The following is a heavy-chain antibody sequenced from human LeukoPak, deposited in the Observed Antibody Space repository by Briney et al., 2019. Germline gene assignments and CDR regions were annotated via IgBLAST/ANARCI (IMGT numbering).Heavy chain of an antibody. V-gene: IGHV3-30*02. CDR3: AREGGRAAAGRFDY. CDR1: GINFRTSG. J-gene: IGHJ4*02. CDR2: IQNDGSDK. Sequence: GGSLRLSCAASGINFRTSGMHWVRQAPGKGLEWVTFIQNDGSDKYYAASVKGRFTITRDNSKNTVYLHMNSLRADDTALYYCAREGGRAAAGRFDYWGQGTLVTVSS. D-gene: IGHD6-13*01.